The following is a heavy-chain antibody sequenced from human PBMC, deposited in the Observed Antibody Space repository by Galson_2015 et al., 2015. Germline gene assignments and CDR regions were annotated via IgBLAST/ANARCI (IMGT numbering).Heavy chain of an antibody. CDR1: GFTFSSYG. D-gene: IGHD2-15*01. CDR2: ISYDGSNK. CDR3: AKTPARCFSGGSYHGVGDY. Sequence: SLRLSCAASGFTFSSYGMHWVRQAPGKGLEWVADISYDGSNKYYADSVKGRFTISRDNSKNTLYLQMNSLRVEDADVYYCAKTPARCFSGGSYHGVGDYWGQGTLVTVSS. J-gene: IGHJ4*02. V-gene: IGHV3-30*18.